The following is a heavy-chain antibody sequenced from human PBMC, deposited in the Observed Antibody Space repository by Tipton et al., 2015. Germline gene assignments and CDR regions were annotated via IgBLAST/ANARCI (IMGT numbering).Heavy chain of an antibody. D-gene: IGHD3-16*01. CDR1: GFTFSNCE. CDR3: STDFIDTRDYAHDY. CDR2: ISSSGKNR. Sequence: SLRLSCAASGFTFSNCEMNWVRQAPGKGLEWVSYISSSGKNRFYADSVEGRFTISRDNAKNTLYLQMNNLKREDTAVYFCSTDFIDTRDYAHDYWGHGTLVTVSS. V-gene: IGHV3-48*03. J-gene: IGHJ4*01.